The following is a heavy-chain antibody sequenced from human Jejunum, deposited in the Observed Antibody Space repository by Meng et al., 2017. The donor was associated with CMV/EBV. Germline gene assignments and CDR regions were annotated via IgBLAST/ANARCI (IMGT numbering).Heavy chain of an antibody. CDR2: INWNGGSI. CDR1: GFTFGGYG. Sequence: GFTFGGYGMGWVRQIPGKGLEWVSGINWNGGSIGYGDSVKGRFTISRDNAKNSLYLQMNSLRVEDTALYYCARAMGHGDADAFDIWGQGTMVTVSS. J-gene: IGHJ3*02. D-gene: IGHD2-2*01. V-gene: IGHV3-20*03. CDR3: ARAMGHGDADAFDI.